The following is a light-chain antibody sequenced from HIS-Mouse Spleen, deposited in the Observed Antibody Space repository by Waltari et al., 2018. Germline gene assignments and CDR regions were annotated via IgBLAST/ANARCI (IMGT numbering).Light chain of an antibody. Sequence: QSALTQPRSVSGSPGPSVTISCTGTSSDVGGYYYVSLYQQHPGQAPKPMIYDVSKRPSGVPDRFSGSKSGNTASLTISGLQAEDEADYYCCSYAGSWVFGGGTKLTVL. CDR1: SSDVGGYYY. J-gene: IGLJ3*02. V-gene: IGLV2-11*01. CDR3: CSYAGSWV. CDR2: DVS.